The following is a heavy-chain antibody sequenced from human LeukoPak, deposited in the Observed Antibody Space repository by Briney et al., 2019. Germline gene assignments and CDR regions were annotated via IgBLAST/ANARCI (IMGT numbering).Heavy chain of an antibody. CDR2: IYYSGST. CDR1: GGFISSGDYY. V-gene: IGHV4-30-4*01. D-gene: IGHD1-14*01. J-gene: IGHJ3*02. CDR3: ASHRGMTFQAFDI. Sequence: SQTLSLTCTVSGGFISSGDYYWSWIRQPPGKGLEWIGYIYYSGSTYYNPSLKSRVTISVDTSKNQFSLKLSSVTAADTAVYYCASHRGMTFQAFDIWGQGTMVTVSS.